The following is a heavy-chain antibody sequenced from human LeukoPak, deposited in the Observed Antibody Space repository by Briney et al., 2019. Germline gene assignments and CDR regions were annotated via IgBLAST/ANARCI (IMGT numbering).Heavy chain of an antibody. CDR3: ARSSGYYLVRGY. D-gene: IGHD3-22*01. J-gene: IGHJ4*02. CDR2: IYYSGST. V-gene: IGHV4-39*01. CDR1: GGSISSSSYY. Sequence: PETLSLTCTVSGGSISSSSYYWGWIRQPPGKGLEWIGSIYYSGSTYYNPSLKSRVTISVDTSKNQFSLKLSSVTAADTAVYYCARSSGYYLVRGYWGQGTLVTVSS.